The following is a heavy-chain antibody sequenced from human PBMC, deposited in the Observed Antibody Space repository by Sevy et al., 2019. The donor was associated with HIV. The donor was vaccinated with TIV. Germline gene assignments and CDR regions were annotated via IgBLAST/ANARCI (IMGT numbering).Heavy chain of an antibody. D-gene: IGHD3-22*01. Sequence: GGSLRLSCAASGFTFNNYAVTWVRQAPGKGLEWVSAVSGGGDTTYYADSVKGRFTISRDNSKNTLYLQMNSLRAEDTAVYYCAKGGSTSGYYINYFAYWGQGTLVTVSS. V-gene: IGHV3-23*01. J-gene: IGHJ4*02. CDR3: AKGGSTSGYYINYFAY. CDR1: GFTFNNYA. CDR2: VSGGGDTT.